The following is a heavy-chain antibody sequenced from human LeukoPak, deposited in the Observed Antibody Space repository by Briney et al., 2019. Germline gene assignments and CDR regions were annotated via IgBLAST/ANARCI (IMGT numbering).Heavy chain of an antibody. J-gene: IGHJ3*02. CDR3: ARGMPGYSYGDDAFNI. Sequence: PSETLSLTCTVSGGSISSYYWSWIRQPPGKGLEWIGYIYYTGSTNYNPSLKSRVTISVDTSKNQFSLRLSSVTAADAAVYYCARGMPGYSYGDDAFNIWGQGTMVTVSS. D-gene: IGHD5-18*01. CDR2: IYYTGST. V-gene: IGHV4-59*01. CDR1: GGSISSYY.